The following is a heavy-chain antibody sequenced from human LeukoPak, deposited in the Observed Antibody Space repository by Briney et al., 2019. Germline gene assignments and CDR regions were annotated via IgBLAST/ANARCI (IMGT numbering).Heavy chain of an antibody. CDR3: ARDPLEGSSWHYYYYYGMDV. V-gene: IGHV3-23*01. D-gene: IGHD6-13*01. CDR1: GFTFSSYA. CDR2: ISGSGGST. J-gene: IGHJ6*02. Sequence: GGSLRLSCAASGFTFSSYAMSWVRQAPGKGLEWVSAISGSGGSTYYADSVKGRFTISRDNSKNTLYLQMNSLRAEDTAVYYCARDPLEGSSWHYYYYYGMDVWGQGTTVTVSS.